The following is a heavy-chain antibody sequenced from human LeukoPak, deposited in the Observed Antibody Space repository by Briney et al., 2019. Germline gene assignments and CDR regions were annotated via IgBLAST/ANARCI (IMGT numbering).Heavy chain of an antibody. V-gene: IGHV3-21*06. D-gene: IGHD3-10*01. Sequence: MTGGSLRLSCAASGFSFSNYSINWVRQAPGKGLEWVPSISGSSSSMDYADSVKGRFTVSRDNARNSVSLQMKSLRADDSAVYYCARDVALRSLDYWGRGTLVTVSS. CDR2: ISGSSSSM. CDR1: GFSFSNYS. J-gene: IGHJ4*02. CDR3: ARDVALRSLDY.